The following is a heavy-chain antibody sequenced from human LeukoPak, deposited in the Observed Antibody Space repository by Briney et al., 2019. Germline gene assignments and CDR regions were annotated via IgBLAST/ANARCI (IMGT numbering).Heavy chain of an antibody. CDR2: INPNSGGT. CDR1: GYTFTGYY. J-gene: IGHJ4*02. V-gene: IGHV1-2*02. Sequence: ASVKVSCKASGYTFTGYYMHWVRQAPGQGLEWIGSINPNSGGTNYAQKVQGRVTMTRDTSISTAYMEMSRLRSDDTAVYYCARDLGYYFWSGYSYFDYWGQGTLVTVSS. D-gene: IGHD3-3*01. CDR3: ARDLGYYFWSGYSYFDY.